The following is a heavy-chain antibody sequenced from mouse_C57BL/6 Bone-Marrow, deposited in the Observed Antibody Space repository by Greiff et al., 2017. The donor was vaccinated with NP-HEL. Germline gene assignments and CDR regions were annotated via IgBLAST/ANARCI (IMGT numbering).Heavy chain of an antibody. CDR3: ARGYWYFDV. J-gene: IGHJ1*03. Sequence: EVKLVESEGGLVQPGSSMKLSCTASGFTFSDYYMAWVRQVPEKGLEWVANINYDGSSTYYLDFLKSRFIISRDNAKNILYLQMSSLKSEDTATYYCARGYWYFDVWGTGTTVTVSA. CDR2: INYDGSST. CDR1: GFTFSDYY. V-gene: IGHV5-16*01.